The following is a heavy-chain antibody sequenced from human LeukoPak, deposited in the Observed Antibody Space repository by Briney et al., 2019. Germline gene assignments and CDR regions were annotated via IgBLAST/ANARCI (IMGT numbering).Heavy chain of an antibody. CDR3: AKTASPEYYDFWSGFDP. CDR2: IGGSGTDI. CDR1: GFSFSDSY. Sequence: GGSLRLSCAASGFSFSDSYMSWTRQAPGKGLEWLSYIGGSGTDIAYADSVKGRFTISRDNPRNSLYLQMNSLRAEDTAVYYCAKTASPEYYDFWSGFDPWGQGTLVTVSS. J-gene: IGHJ5*02. V-gene: IGHV3-11*01. D-gene: IGHD3-3*01.